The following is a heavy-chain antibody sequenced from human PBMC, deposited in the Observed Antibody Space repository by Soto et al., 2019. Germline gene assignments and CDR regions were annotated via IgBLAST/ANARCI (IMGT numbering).Heavy chain of an antibody. CDR1: DFAFRLHG. D-gene: IGHD3-10*01. J-gene: IGHJ6*02. CDR3: ARDRSSSYSYAMDL. CDR2: IWHDGTRK. Sequence: QVHLVESGGGVVQPGGSLTLSCSVSDFAFRLHGIHWVRHTPGKGLEWVAMIWHDGTRKYFRDSVRGRFTISRDSAKNKGYLPMNKRRGDDSALYFCARDRSSSYSYAMDLWGQGTTVTVSS. V-gene: IGHV3-33*01.